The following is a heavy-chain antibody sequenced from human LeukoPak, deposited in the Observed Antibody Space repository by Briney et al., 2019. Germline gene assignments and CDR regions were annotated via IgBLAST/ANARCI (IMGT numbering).Heavy chain of an antibody. J-gene: IGHJ5*02. CDR3: ARDSSVRDEAWWFNP. CDR1: GYTFTSNY. V-gene: IGHV1-46*01. Sequence: ASVKVSCKAFGYTFTSNYMHWVRQAPGQGPEWMGVISPSGGSTTYAQKSQGRVTLTRDMSTSTDYLELSSLRSEDAAVYYCARDSSVRDEAWWFNPWGQGTLVTVSS. D-gene: IGHD3-10*01. CDR2: ISPSGGST.